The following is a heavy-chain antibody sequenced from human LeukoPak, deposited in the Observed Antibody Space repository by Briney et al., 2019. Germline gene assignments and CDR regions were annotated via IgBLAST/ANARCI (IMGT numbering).Heavy chain of an antibody. CDR3: ARARVITHDFEY. J-gene: IGHJ4*02. Sequence: PSETLSLTCTVSGGSVSSGSYYWSWIRQPPGKGLEWIGYIYHSGSTNYNPSLKSRVTISVDTSKNQFSLKLSSVTAADTAVYYCARARVITHDFEYWGQGTLVTVSS. CDR1: GGSVSSGSYY. V-gene: IGHV4-61*01. CDR2: IYHSGST. D-gene: IGHD4-17*01.